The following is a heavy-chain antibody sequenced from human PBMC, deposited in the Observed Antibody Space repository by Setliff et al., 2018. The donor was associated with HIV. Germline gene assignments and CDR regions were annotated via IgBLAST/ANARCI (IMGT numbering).Heavy chain of an antibody. V-gene: IGHV5-51*01. CDR3: ARRMRYYDSSGYYGHYFDS. CDR1: GYSFTNYW. D-gene: IGHD3-22*01. J-gene: IGHJ4*02. CDR2: IYPGDSDP. Sequence: TGESLKISCKASGYSFTNYWIGWVRQMPGKGLEWMGIIYPGDSDPRYSPSFQGQVTISADKSISTAYLQWSSLKASDTAMYYCARRMRYYDSSGYYGHYFDSWGQGTLVTV.